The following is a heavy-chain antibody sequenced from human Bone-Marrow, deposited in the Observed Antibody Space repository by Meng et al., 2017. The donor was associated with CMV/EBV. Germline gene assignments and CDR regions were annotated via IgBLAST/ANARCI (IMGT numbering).Heavy chain of an antibody. CDR2: IYYSGST. D-gene: IGHD1-14*01. CDR3: ARDRRLQRTTGGGMDV. J-gene: IGHJ6*02. Sequence: SETLSLTCTVSGGSISSSSYYWGWIRQPPGKGLEWIGSIYYSGSTYYNPSLKSRVTISVDTSKNQFSLKLSSVTAADTAVYYCARDRRLQRTTGGGMDVWGQGTTVTASS. CDR1: GGSISSSSYY. V-gene: IGHV4-39*07.